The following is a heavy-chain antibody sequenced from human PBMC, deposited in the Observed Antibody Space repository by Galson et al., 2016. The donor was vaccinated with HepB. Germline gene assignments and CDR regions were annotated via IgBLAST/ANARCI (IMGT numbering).Heavy chain of an antibody. D-gene: IGHD6-19*01. CDR2: VFHSGDT. Sequence: SETLSLTCTISGASISSRSWWSWVRQSPEKGLEWIGEVFHSGDTNYNPSLKSRAFLSVDESKNQFSLRLTSVTAADTAVYYCARTPIEVPACGYAMDVWGQGTTVTVSS. J-gene: IGHJ6*02. CDR3: ARTPIEVPACGYAMDV. V-gene: IGHV4-4*02. CDR1: GASISSRSW.